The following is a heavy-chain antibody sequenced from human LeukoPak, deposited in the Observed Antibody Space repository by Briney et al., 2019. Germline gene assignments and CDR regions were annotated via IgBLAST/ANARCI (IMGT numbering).Heavy chain of an antibody. CDR1: GFHFSSYS. CDR3: ARGGEGIYSSSHGDWFDL. J-gene: IGHJ5*02. Sequence: GESLRLSCAAPGFHFSSYSMTSARQAPAKVLELVSPISSSSSYIYYADSVKGRFTISRDNAKISLDLQMNILRAEDTAVYYCARGGEGIYSSSHGDWFDLWGQGTLVTVSS. V-gene: IGHV3-21*01. D-gene: IGHD6-13*01. CDR2: ISSSSSYI.